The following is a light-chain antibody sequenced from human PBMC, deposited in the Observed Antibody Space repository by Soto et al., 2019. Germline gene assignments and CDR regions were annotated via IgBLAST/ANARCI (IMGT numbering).Light chain of an antibody. CDR2: GAS. CDR1: QSVRSGY. V-gene: IGKV3-20*01. CDR3: QQYGTSPWT. J-gene: IGKJ1*01. Sequence: ILMTHSPANLSVSSGDRATLSCRASQSVRSGYLAWYQQRSGQPPRLLIYGASSRATDIPDRFSGSGSETDFSLTISSLEPEDFAVYYCQQYGTSPWTFGQGTKVDIK.